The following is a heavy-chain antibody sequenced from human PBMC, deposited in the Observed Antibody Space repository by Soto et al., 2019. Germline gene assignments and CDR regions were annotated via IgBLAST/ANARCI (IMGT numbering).Heavy chain of an antibody. Sequence: ASLKVSCKASGYTFTAYFMHWVRQAPGQGLEWMGWINPGSGGTNYAQKFQGRVTMTRDTSISTAYMELSSLASDDTAVYYCARGVGSSWFDPWGQGXLVTVYS. J-gene: IGHJ5*02. CDR1: GYTFTAYF. D-gene: IGHD6-25*01. CDR2: INPGSGGT. V-gene: IGHV1-2*02. CDR3: ARGVGSSWFDP.